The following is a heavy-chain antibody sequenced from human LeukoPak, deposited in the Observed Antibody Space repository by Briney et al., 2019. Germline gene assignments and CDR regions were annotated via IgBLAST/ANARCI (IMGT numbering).Heavy chain of an antibody. J-gene: IGHJ5*02. CDR3: ARVGGRLVPAAYWFDP. D-gene: IGHD2-2*01. CDR2: IYYSGST. V-gene: IGHV4-30-4*08. Sequence: SETLSLTCTVSGGSLSSGDYYWSWIRQPPGKGLEWIGYIYYSGSTYYNPSLKSRVTISVDTSKNQFSLKLSSVTAADTAVYYCARVGGRLVPAAYWFDPWGQGTLDTVSS. CDR1: GGSLSSGDYY.